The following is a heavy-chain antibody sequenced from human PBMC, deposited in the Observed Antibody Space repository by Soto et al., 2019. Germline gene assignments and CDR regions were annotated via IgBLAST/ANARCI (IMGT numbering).Heavy chain of an antibody. CDR3: ARDFAPDYIVGATYFDY. D-gene: IGHD1-26*01. CDR1: GFTFSSYA. V-gene: IGHV3-30-3*01. CDR2: ISYDGSNK. J-gene: IGHJ4*02. Sequence: QVQLVESGGGVVQPGRSLRLSCAASGFTFSSYAMHWVRQAPGKGLEWVAVISYDGSNKYYADSVKGRFTISRDNSKNTLYLQMNSLRAEDTAVYYCARDFAPDYIVGATYFDYWGQGTLVTVSS.